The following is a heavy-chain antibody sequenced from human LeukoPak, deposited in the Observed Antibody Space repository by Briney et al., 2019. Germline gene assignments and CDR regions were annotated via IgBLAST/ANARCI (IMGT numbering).Heavy chain of an antibody. Sequence: GESLKISCKGSGYSFTSYWIGWVRQMPGKGLERMGIIYPGDSDTRYSPSFQGQVTISADKSISTAYLQWSSLKASDTAMYFCARLKEHSGGYEGYYYGMDVWGQGTAVTVSS. J-gene: IGHJ6*02. D-gene: IGHD5-12*01. CDR2: IYPGDSDT. V-gene: IGHV5-51*01. CDR1: GYSFTSYW. CDR3: ARLKEHSGGYEGYYYGMDV.